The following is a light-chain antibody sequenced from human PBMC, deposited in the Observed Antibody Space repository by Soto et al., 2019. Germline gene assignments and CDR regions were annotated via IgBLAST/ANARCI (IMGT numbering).Light chain of an antibody. Sequence: EIVMTQSPAPLSVSPGERATLSCRASQSLSSNLAWYQQKPGQAPRLLIYGASTRATGIPARFSGSGSGTEFTLTISSLQSEDFAVYYCQQYDIWPKTFGQGTKVEIK. V-gene: IGKV3-15*01. J-gene: IGKJ1*01. CDR2: GAS. CDR1: QSLSSN. CDR3: QQYDIWPKT.